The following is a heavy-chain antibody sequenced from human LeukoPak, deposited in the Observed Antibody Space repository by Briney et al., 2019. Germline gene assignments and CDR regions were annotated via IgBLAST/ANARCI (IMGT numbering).Heavy chain of an antibody. CDR2: IYTSGST. V-gene: IGHV4-4*07. CDR3: ARGSIPHYYYDSSGYYSDLPFDY. J-gene: IGHJ4*02. CDR1: GGSISSYY. D-gene: IGHD3-22*01. Sequence: SETLSLTCTVSGGSISSYYWSWIRQPAGKGLEWIGRIYTSGSTNYNPSLKSRVTMSVDTSKNQFPLKLSSVTAADTAVYYCARGSIPHYYYDSSGYYSDLPFDYWGQGTLVTVSS.